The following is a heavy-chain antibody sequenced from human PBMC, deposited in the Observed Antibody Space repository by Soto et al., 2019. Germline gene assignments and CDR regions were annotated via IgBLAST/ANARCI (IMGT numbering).Heavy chain of an antibody. Sequence: PGGSLRLSCAASGFTFSDYSMNWVRQAPGKGLEWVSFIDLSGTTTYYRDSVKGRFTIFKDKSMNTALYYCAKDWDAVRGVIITEDTYFDYWGQGTLVTVSS. CDR2: IDLSGTTT. CDR1: GFTFSDYS. J-gene: IGHJ4*02. D-gene: IGHD3-10*01. V-gene: IGHV3-23*05. CDR3: EDTYFDY.